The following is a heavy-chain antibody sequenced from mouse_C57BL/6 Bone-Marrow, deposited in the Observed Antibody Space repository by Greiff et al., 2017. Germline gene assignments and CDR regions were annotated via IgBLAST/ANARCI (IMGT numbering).Heavy chain of an antibody. Sequence: EVQLVESGGDLVKPGGSLKLSCAASGFTFSSYGMSWVRQTPDKRLEWVATISSGGSYTYYPDSVKGRFTISRDNAKNTLYLQRSSLKSEDTAMYYCARRGNYDYFYAMDYWGQGTSVTVSS. V-gene: IGHV5-6*01. CDR3: ARRGNYDYFYAMDY. CDR2: ISSGGSYT. D-gene: IGHD2-4*01. J-gene: IGHJ4*01. CDR1: GFTFSSYG.